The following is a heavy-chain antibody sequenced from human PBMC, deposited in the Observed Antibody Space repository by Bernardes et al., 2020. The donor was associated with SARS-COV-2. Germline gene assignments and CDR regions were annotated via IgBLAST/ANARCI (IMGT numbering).Heavy chain of an antibody. Sequence: GGSLRLSCAASGFTFSSYTINWVRQAPGKGLEWISSISTSSSYISYGDSVKGRFTISGDNSKNTMYLQMNSPRVEDTAVYYCVKERPGGDYWGQGILVTVSS. V-gene: IGHV3-21*01. CDR3: VKERPGGDY. CDR2: ISTSSSYI. CDR1: GFTFSSYT. J-gene: IGHJ4*02.